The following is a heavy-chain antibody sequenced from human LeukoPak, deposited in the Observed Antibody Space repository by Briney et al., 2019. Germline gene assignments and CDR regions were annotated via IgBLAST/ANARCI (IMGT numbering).Heavy chain of an antibody. D-gene: IGHD2-2*01. J-gene: IGHJ6*03. V-gene: IGHV4-39*01. CDR3: ARRLRYQTYYYYYMDV. CDR1: GGSISSSSYY. CDR2: IYYSGST. Sequence: SETLSLTCTVSGGSISSSSYYWGWIRQPPGKGLEWIGSIYYSGSTYYNPSLKSRVTISVDTSKNQFSLKLSSVTAADTAVYYCARRLRYQTYYYYYMDVCGKGTTVTVSS.